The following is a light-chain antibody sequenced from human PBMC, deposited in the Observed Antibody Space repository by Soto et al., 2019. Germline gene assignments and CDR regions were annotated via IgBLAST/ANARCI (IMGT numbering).Light chain of an antibody. Sequence: EIVLTQSPGTLSLSPGERATLSCRASQSVTSNFLAWYQQKSGQAPRLLIYGASNSATGIPDRFSGSGSGTDFTLTISSLEPEDFAVYYCQQYCNSPPAYTFGQGTNLEIK. J-gene: IGKJ2*01. CDR3: QQYCNSPPAYT. CDR1: QSVTSNF. V-gene: IGKV3-20*01. CDR2: GAS.